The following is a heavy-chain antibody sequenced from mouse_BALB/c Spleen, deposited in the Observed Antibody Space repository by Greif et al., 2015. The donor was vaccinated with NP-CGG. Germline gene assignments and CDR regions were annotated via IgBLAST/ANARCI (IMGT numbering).Heavy chain of an antibody. D-gene: IGHD2-10*02. CDR1: GFTFSDYY. CDR3: ARERYGNYETY. Sequence: DVKLVESGGGLVKPGGSLKLSCAASGFTFSDYYMYWVRQTPEKRLEWVATISDGGSYTYYPDSVKGRFTISRDNAKNNLYLQMSSLKSEDTAMYYCARERYGNYETYWGQGTLVTVSA. V-gene: IGHV5-4*02. CDR2: ISDGGSYT. J-gene: IGHJ3*01.